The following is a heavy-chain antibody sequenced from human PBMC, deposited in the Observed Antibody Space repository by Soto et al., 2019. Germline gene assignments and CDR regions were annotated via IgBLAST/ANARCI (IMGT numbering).Heavy chain of an antibody. CDR2: INAGNGNT. J-gene: IGHJ6*02. D-gene: IGHD6-13*01. Sequence: QVQLVQSGAEVKKPGASVKVSCKASGYTFTRYAMHWVRQAPGQRLEWMGWINAGNGNTKYSQKFQGRVTITRDTSASTAYMELSSLRCEDTAVYYCASSNIVAAPYGMDVWGQGTTVTVSS. V-gene: IGHV1-3*01. CDR1: GYTFTRYA. CDR3: ASSNIVAAPYGMDV.